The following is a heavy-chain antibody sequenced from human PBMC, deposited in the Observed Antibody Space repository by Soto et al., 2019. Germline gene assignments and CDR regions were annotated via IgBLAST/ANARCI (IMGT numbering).Heavy chain of an antibody. J-gene: IGHJ5*02. CDR1: GYTCTSYG. V-gene: IGHV1-18*01. D-gene: IGHD1-26*01. Sequence: QVQLVQSGAEVKKPGASVKVSFKASGYTCTSYGISWVRQAPGQGLEWMGWISAYNGNTNYAQKLQGRVTMTTDTSTRTAYIELRSLSSDDTAVYYCARGRMVVGATWVDPWGQGTLVTVSS. CDR3: ARGRMVVGATWVDP. CDR2: ISAYNGNT.